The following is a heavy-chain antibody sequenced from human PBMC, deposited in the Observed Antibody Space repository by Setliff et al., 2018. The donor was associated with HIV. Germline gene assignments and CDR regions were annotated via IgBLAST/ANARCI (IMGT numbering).Heavy chain of an antibody. V-gene: IGHV4-61*09. J-gene: IGHJ5*02. CDR2: VYTSGST. Sequence: SETLSLTCTVSGDSISSGAYYWTWLRQPAGKGLEWIGHVYTSGSTNYNPSLKSRVTISLDTSKNQFSLKLSSVTAADTAVYYCARDRRSIFGVDTKNWFDPWGQGTLVTVSS. CDR3: ARDRRSIFGVDTKNWFDP. CDR1: GDSISSGAYY. D-gene: IGHD3-3*01.